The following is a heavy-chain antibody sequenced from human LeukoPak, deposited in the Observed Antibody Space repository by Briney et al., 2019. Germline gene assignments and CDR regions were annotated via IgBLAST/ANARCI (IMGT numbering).Heavy chain of an antibody. V-gene: IGHV1-18*01. Sequence: GASVKVSCKASGYTFTSYGISWVRQAPGQGLEWMGWISAYNGNTNYAQKLQGRVTMTTDTSTSTAYMELRSLRSDDTAVYYWARVPSFYYDSSGYHDYWGQGTLVTVSS. CDR3: ARVPSFYYDSSGYHDY. D-gene: IGHD3-22*01. CDR2: ISAYNGNT. CDR1: GYTFTSYG. J-gene: IGHJ4*02.